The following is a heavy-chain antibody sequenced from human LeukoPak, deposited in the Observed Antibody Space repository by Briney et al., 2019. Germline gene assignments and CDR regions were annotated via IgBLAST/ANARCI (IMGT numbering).Heavy chain of an antibody. CDR3: ARGQAKGYCSSTSCYSFDY. V-gene: IGHV4-34*01. CDR1: GGSFSGYY. CDR2: INHSGST. D-gene: IGHD2-2*01. Sequence: SETLSLTCAVYGGSFSGYYWSWIRQPSGKGLEWIGEINHSGSTNYNPSLKSRVTISVDTSKNQFSLKLSSVTAADTAVYYCARGQAKGYCSSTSCYSFDYWGQGTLVTVSS. J-gene: IGHJ4*02.